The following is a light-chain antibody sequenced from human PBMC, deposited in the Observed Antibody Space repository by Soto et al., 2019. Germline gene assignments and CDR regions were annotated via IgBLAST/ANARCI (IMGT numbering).Light chain of an antibody. CDR3: QNYNSAPWT. CDR1: RDITDY. Sequence: DIQMTQSPSSLSASVGDSVTITCRASRDITDYLAWYQQKPVQVPKLLIYAASTLQSGVPSRFTASGSGTDFTLTITGLQPEDFATYYCQNYNSAPWTFGQGTKVEF. J-gene: IGKJ1*01. CDR2: AAS. V-gene: IGKV1-27*01.